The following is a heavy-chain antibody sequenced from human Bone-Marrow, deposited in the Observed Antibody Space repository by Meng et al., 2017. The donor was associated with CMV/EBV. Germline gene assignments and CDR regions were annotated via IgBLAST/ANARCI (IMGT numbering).Heavy chain of an antibody. J-gene: IGHJ6*02. CDR2: VSWNGSRT. Sequence: GESLKISCAASGFTFSNSDMNWVRQAPGKGLEWVSGVSWNGSRTHYADSVKGRFIISRGNSRNFLYQQMNSLRPEDMAVYYCVRSPKSIIILGVVIEVGGRLGPGAMDVWGQGTTVTVSS. V-gene: IGHV3-19*01. CDR1: GFTFSNSD. CDR3: VRSPKSIIILGVVIEVGGRLGPGAMDV. D-gene: IGHD3-3*01.